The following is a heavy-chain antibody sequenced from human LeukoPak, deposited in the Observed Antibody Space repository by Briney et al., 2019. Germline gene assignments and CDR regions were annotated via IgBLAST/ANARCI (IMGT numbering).Heavy chain of an antibody. J-gene: IGHJ6*02. CDR2: ISYDGSNK. Sequence: PGGSLRLSCAASGFTFSSYGMHWVRQAPGKGLEWVAVISYDGSNKYYADSVKGRFTISRDNSKNTLYLQMNSLRAEDTAVYYCARDFGEWFGDVYGMDVWGQGTTVTVSS. CDR1: GFTFSSYG. CDR3: ARDFGEWFGDVYGMDV. V-gene: IGHV3-30*03. D-gene: IGHD3-10*01.